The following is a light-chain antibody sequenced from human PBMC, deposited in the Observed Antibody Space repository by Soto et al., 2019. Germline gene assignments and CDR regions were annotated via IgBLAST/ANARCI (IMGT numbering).Light chain of an antibody. CDR3: QQYNSLWT. CDR2: KAS. V-gene: IGKV1-5*03. J-gene: IGKJ1*01. Sequence: DIQMTQSPSTLSASVGDRVTIICRASQSISSWLAWYQQKPGKAPKLLIYKASSLESGVPSRFSGSGSGTEFTLTISSLQPDDFATYYCQQYNSLWTCGQGTKVEIK. CDR1: QSISSW.